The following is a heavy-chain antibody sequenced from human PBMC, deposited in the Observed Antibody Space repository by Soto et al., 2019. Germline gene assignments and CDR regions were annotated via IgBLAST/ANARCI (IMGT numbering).Heavy chain of an antibody. J-gene: IGHJ4*02. CDR1: GGSSSSGDFY. CDR2: IYYSGST. D-gene: IGHD3-22*01. CDR3: ARADGDPSYDSSGYYY. Sequence: QVQLQESGPGLVKPSQTLFLTCTASGGSSSSGDFYWSWIRQPPGKGLEWIGNIYYSGSTYYNPSLKSRVTISVDTSKNQFSLKLSSATAADTAVYYCARADGDPSYDSSGYYYWGQGTLVTVSS. V-gene: IGHV4-30-4*01.